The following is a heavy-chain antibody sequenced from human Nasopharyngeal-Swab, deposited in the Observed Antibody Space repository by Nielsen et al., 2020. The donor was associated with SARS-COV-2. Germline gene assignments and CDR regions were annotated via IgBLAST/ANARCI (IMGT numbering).Heavy chain of an antibody. D-gene: IGHD6-13*01. Sequence: GGSLRLSCAASGFNFSAHYMDWVRQAPGKGLEWVGRSRNKANSYTTEYAASVKGRFTISRDDSKNSLYLQMSSLRTEDTALYYCARDLSSIWTSGLGVWGQGTTVIVSS. CDR2: SRNKANSYTT. CDR3: ARDLSSIWTSGLGV. J-gene: IGHJ6*02. V-gene: IGHV3-72*01. CDR1: GFNFSAHY.